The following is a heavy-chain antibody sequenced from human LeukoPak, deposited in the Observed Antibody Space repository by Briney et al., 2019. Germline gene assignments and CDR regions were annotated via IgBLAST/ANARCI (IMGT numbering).Heavy chain of an antibody. CDR3: AKTFYGRLLDY. J-gene: IGHJ4*02. D-gene: IGHD4-17*01. Sequence: GGSLTLSCAASGCTFSSYALSWVRQAPGKGLEWVAAISGSGGSTYYPDFVKGRFTISRDSSNDTVYLQMNSLIAGDTALYCVAKTFYGRLLDYWGQGTLVTVSS. V-gene: IGHV3-23*01. CDR1: GCTFSSYA. CDR2: ISGSGGST.